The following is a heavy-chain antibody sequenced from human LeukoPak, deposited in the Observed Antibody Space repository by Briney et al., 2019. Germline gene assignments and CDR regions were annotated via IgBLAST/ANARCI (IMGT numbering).Heavy chain of an antibody. CDR3: ARERGYYDILTGSPPSYYFDY. V-gene: IGHV1-8*03. CDR2: MNPNSGNT. D-gene: IGHD3-9*01. Sequence: GASVKVSCKASGYTFTSYDINWVRQATGQGLEWMGWMNPNSGNTGYAQKFQGRVTITRNTSISTAYMELSSLRSEDTAVYYCARERGYYDILTGSPPSYYFDYWGQGTLVTVSS. J-gene: IGHJ4*02. CDR1: GYTFTSYD.